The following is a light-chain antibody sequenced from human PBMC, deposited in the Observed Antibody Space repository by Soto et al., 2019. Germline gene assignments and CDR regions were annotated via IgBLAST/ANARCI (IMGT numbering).Light chain of an antibody. V-gene: IGKV1-39*01. Sequence: DIQMTQSPSSLSAAVGERVTITGRASQSISSYLTGYQQKPGKAPKLLIYAASSLQSGVTARFSGSGSGTDFTLTISSLQPEDFAIYYCQKSYSTPLTFGGGTPVEIK. CDR2: AAS. CDR3: QKSYSTPLT. J-gene: IGKJ4*01. CDR1: QSISSY.